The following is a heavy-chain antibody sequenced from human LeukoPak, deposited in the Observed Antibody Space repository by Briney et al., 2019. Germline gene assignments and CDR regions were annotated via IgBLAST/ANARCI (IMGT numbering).Heavy chain of an antibody. CDR1: GYSFTSYW. CDR3: ARRPYCSSTSCYRTLDY. D-gene: IGHD2-2*01. CDR2: IYPGDSDT. Sequence: GESLKISCKASGYSFTSYWIAWVRQMPGEGLEWMGVIYPGDSDTIYSPSFQGQVTISADKSINTAYLQWSSLKASDTAMYYCARRPYCSSTSCYRTLDYWGQGTLVTVSS. J-gene: IGHJ4*02. V-gene: IGHV5-51*01.